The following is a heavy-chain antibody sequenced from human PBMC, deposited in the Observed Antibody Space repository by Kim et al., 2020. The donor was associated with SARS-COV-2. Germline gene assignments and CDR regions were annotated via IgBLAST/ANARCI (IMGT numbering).Heavy chain of an antibody. J-gene: IGHJ4*02. CDR3: ARLTDSSGYVTHFDY. CDR2: IYPGDSDT. V-gene: IGHV5-51*01. D-gene: IGHD3-22*01. CDR1: GYSFTSYW. Sequence: GESLKISCKGSGYSFTSYWIGWVRQMPGKGLEWMGIIYPGDSDTRYSPSFQGQVTISADKSISTAYLQWSSLKASDTAMYYCARLTDSSGYVTHFDYWGQGTLVTVSS.